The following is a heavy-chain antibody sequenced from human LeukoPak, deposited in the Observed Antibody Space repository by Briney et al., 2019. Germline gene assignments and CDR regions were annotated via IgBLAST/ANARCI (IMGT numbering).Heavy chain of an antibody. V-gene: IGHV3-23*01. J-gene: IGHJ3*02. Sequence: GGSLRLSCAASEFLFSSYAMNWVRQAPGKGLEWVSGIGASGSSTHYADSVKGRFTISRDNSKTTLYLQMDSLRAEDTAVYYCARGLSSVNDAFDIWGQGTMVTVSS. CDR3: ARGLSSVNDAFDI. CDR2: IGASGSST. CDR1: EFLFSSYA. D-gene: IGHD3-10*01.